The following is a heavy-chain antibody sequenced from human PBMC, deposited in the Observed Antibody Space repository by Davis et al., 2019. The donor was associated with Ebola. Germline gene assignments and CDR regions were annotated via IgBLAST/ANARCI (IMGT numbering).Heavy chain of an antibody. J-gene: IGHJ6*02. V-gene: IGHV3-30*18. CDR3: AKGQYSSSQRCGMDV. D-gene: IGHD6-13*01. Sequence: PGGSLRLSCAASGFTFSSYGMHWVRQAPGKGLEWVAVISYDGSNKYYADSVKGRFTISRDNSKNTLYLQMNSLRAEDTAVYYCAKGQYSSSQRCGMDVWGQGTTVTVSS. CDR1: GFTFSSYG. CDR2: ISYDGSNK.